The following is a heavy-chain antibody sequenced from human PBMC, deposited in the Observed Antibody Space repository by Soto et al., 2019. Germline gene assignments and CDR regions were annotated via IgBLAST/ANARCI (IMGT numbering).Heavy chain of an antibody. CDR1: GFTFSDYY. J-gene: IGHJ4*02. V-gene: IGHV3-11*01. D-gene: IGHD4-4*01. Sequence: PGESLKISCAASGFTFSDYYMSWIRQAPGKGLEWVSYISSSGSTIYYADSVKGRFTISRDNAKNSLYLQMNSLRAEDTAVYYCATLYSNYVNYWGQGTLVTVSS. CDR2: ISSSGSTI. CDR3: ATLYSNYVNY.